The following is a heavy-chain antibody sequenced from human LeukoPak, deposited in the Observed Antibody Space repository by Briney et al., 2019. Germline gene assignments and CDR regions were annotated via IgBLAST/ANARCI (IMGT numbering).Heavy chain of an antibody. CDR1: GGSFSGYY. V-gene: IGHV4-34*01. CDR2: INHSGSN. J-gene: IGHJ6*02. D-gene: IGHD2-8*01. Sequence: SESLSLTWAVYGGSFSGYYWSWIRQPPGKGLEWIGEINHSGSNNYNPSLKSRVTISVDTSKNQCSLKLSSVTAADTAVYYCARAPPIVLMVYAPRRSGMDVWGQGTTVTVSS. CDR3: ARAPPIVLMVYAPRRSGMDV.